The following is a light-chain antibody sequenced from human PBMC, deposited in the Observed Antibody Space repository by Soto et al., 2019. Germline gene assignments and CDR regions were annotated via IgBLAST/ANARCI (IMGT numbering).Light chain of an antibody. V-gene: IGLV2-14*01. J-gene: IGLJ3*02. CDR3: SSFTTTDTGV. CDR2: AVT. CDR1: SSDVGGSNY. Sequence: QSALTQPASVSGSPRQSITITCTGTSSDVGGSNYVSWHQQRPGKVPKLIIYAVTNRPSGVSTRFSGSKSGNTAFLTISARKAEDDADYYCSSFTTTDTGVFGGGTKLTVL.